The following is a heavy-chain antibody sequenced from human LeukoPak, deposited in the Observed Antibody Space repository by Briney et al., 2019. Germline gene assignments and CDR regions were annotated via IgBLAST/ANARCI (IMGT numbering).Heavy chain of an antibody. V-gene: IGHV4-59*08. D-gene: IGHD2-21*02. Sequence: SETLSLTCTVSGASFTSNYWSWIRQPPGKGLEWIGYIYYSGTTTYNPSLERRVTMSVDMSKTQFSLRLNSVTATDTAVYYCGRLDCGGDCYVDYWGQGTLVTVSS. CDR3: GRLDCGGDCYVDY. CDR2: IYYSGTT. CDR1: GASFTSNY. J-gene: IGHJ4*02.